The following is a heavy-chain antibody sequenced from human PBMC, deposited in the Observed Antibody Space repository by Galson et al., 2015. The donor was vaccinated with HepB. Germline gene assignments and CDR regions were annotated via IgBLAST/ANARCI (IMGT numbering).Heavy chain of an antibody. V-gene: IGHV3-53*01. CDR3: ARDRTSSGWPDWYFDL. CDR2: IYSGGST. D-gene: IGHD6-19*01. J-gene: IGHJ2*01. CDR1: GFTVSSNY. Sequence: SLRLSCAASGFTVSSNYMSWVRQAPGKGLEWVSVIYSGGSTYYADSVKGRFTISRDNSKNTLYLQMSSLRAEDTAVYYCARDRTSSGWPDWYFDLWGRGTLVTVSS.